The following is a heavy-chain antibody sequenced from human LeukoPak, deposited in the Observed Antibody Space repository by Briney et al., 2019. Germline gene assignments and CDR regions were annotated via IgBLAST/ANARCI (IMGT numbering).Heavy chain of an antibody. CDR3: ARGDGCSSTSCYRDYYYMDV. CDR2: ISYSGSS. Sequence: SETLSVTCTVSGSSINSSSYYWGWIRQPPGKGLEWIGTISYSGSSYYNPSLKSRVTTSLDTSRNQFSLRLSSVTAADTAVYYCARGDGCSSTSCYRDYYYMDVWGKGTTVTVSS. V-gene: IGHV4-39*07. CDR1: GSSINSSSYY. D-gene: IGHD2-2*02. J-gene: IGHJ6*03.